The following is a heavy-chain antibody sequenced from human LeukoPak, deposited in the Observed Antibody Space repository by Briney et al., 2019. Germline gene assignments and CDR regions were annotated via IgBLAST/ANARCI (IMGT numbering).Heavy chain of an antibody. CDR1: GFTFSNAS. D-gene: IGHD2-15*01. J-gene: IGHJ4*02. CDR3: TTSAGSFSSNY. CDR2: IKSKTDGGTT. Sequence: GGSLRLSCAASGFTFSNASMTWFRQAPGKGLEWVGRIKSKTDGGTTDYAAPVKGTFTISRDDSKNTLYLQMNSLKTEDTAVYYCTTSAGSFSSNYWGQGTLVTVSS. V-gene: IGHV3-15*01.